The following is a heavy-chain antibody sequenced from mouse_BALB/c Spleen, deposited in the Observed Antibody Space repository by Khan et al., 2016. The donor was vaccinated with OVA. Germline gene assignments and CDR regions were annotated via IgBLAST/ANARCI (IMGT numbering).Heavy chain of an antibody. D-gene: IGHD1-1*02. Sequence: EVELVESGGGFMQPGGSLTLSCATSGFTFTDYYMYWVRQTPEKRLEWVAYISNRGTTPYSSDTVRGRFTISRDNAKNTLYLQMSRLKSEDTAMYYCASEGDGGGLAYWGQGTLVTVSA. CDR3: ASEGDGGGLAY. CDR2: ISNRGTTP. J-gene: IGHJ3*01. CDR1: GFTFTDYY. V-gene: IGHV5-12*02.